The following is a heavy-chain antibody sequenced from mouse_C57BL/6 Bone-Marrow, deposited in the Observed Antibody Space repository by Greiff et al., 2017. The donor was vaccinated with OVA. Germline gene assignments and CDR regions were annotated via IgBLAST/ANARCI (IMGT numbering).Heavy chain of an antibody. D-gene: IGHD1-1*01. V-gene: IGHV1-64*01. CDR1: GYTFTSYW. CDR2: IHPNSGST. CDR3: AYYYGSSSSY. J-gene: IGHJ2*01. Sequence: VQLQQPGAELVKPGASVKLSCKASGYTFTSYWMHWVKQRPGQGLEWIGMIHPNSGSTNYNEKFKSKATLTVDKSSSTAYMQLSSLPSEDSAVYYCAYYYGSSSSYWGQGTTLTVSS.